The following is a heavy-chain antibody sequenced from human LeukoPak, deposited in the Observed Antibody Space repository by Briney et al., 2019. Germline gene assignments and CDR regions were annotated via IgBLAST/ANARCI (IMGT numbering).Heavy chain of an antibody. J-gene: IGHJ5*02. CDR2: ISAYNGNT. D-gene: IGHD2-2*01. Sequence: ASVKVSCKASGYTFTSYGISWVRQAPGQGLEWMGWISAYNGNTNYAQKVQGRVTMTTDTSTSTAYMELRSLRSDDTAVYYCARTRGVVPAATSSAPPNWFDPWGQGTLVTVSS. CDR1: GYTFTSYG. V-gene: IGHV1-18*01. CDR3: ARTRGVVPAATSSAPPNWFDP.